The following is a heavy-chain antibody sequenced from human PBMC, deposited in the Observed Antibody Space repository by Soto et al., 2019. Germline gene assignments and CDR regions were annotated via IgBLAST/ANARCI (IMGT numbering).Heavy chain of an antibody. Sequence: QVQLQESGPGLVKPSETLSLTCTVSGGSISSYYWSWIRQPPGKGLEVFGYIYYSGSTNYNPSLMSRVTISVDTSMNLFSLKLGSVTAAVTAVYYCARGLAVVGNYYFDYWGQGTLVTVSS. J-gene: IGHJ4*02. CDR1: GGSISSYY. CDR2: IYYSGST. V-gene: IGHV4-59*01. CDR3: ARGLAVVGNYYFDY. D-gene: IGHD6-19*01.